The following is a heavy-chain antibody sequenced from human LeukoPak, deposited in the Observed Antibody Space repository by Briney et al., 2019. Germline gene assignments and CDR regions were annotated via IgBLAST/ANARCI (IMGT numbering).Heavy chain of an antibody. CDR3: ATGYCSSTSCQRGYYYYGMDI. V-gene: IGHV1-18*01. Sequence: ASVKVSCKASGYTFTSYGISWVRQAPGQGLEWMGWISAYNGNTNYAQKLQGRVTMTTDTSTSTAYMELRSLRSDDTAVYYCATGYCSSTSCQRGYYYYGMDIWGQGTTVTVSS. D-gene: IGHD2-2*01. CDR1: GYTFTSYG. CDR2: ISAYNGNT. J-gene: IGHJ6*02.